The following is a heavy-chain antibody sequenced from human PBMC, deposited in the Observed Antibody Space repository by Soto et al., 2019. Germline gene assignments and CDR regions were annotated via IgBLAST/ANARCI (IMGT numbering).Heavy chain of an antibody. D-gene: IGHD3-10*01. CDR3: ARANYYGSPGDFDY. J-gene: IGHJ4*02. CDR1: GFTFSSYS. V-gene: IGHV3-48*01. Sequence: GGSLRLSCAASGFTFSSYSMNWVRQAPGKGLEWVSYISSSSSTIYYTDSVKGRFTISRDNAKNSLYLQMNSLRAEDTAVYYCARANYYGSPGDFDYWGQGTLVTVSS. CDR2: ISSSSSTI.